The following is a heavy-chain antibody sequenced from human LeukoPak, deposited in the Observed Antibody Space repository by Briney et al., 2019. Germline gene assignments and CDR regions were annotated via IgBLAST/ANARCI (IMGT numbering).Heavy chain of an antibody. CDR1: GGTFSSYA. Sequence: SVKVSCKASGGTFSSYAISWVRQAPGQGLEWMGGIIPIFGTANYAQKFQGRVTITTDESTSTAYVELSSLRSEDTAVYYCARGCSSTSCYFDPWGQGTLVIVSS. J-gene: IGHJ5*02. V-gene: IGHV1-69*05. CDR2: IIPIFGTA. CDR3: ARGCSSTSCYFDP. D-gene: IGHD2-2*01.